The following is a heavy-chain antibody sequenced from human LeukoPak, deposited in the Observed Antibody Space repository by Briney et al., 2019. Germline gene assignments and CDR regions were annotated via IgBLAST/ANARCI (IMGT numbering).Heavy chain of an antibody. D-gene: IGHD5-18*01. J-gene: IGHJ4*02. V-gene: IGHV4-59*01. Sequence: PSETLSLACTVSGGSISSYYWSWIRQPPGKGLEWIGYIYYSGSTNYNPSLKSRVTISVDTSKNQSPLKLSSVTAADMAVYYCAGVGVPRGYSYGQLDYWGQGTLVTVSS. CDR1: GGSISSYY. CDR3: AGVGVPRGYSYGQLDY. CDR2: IYYSGST.